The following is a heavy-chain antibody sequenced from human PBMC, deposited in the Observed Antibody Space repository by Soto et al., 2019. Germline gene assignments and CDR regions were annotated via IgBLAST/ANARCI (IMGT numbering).Heavy chain of an antibody. CDR2: IYFNGNT. V-gene: IGHV4-59*01. D-gene: IGHD3-16*01. Sequence: SETLSLTCTVSAASFSKYYWTWIRQPPGKGLEWIGYIYFNGNTKYNPSLEGRLTISIDTSKKEFSLKLTSVTAAGAAVYYCASVTFGGIVLTHWGQGTRVTVSS. J-gene: IGHJ4*02. CDR3: ASVTFGGIVLTH. CDR1: AASFSKYY.